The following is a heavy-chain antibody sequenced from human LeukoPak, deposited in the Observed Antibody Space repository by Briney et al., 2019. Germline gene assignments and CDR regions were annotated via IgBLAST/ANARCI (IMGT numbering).Heavy chain of an antibody. V-gene: IGHV3-21*01. J-gene: IGHJ6*02. CDR2: ISSGNTYI. D-gene: IGHD3-22*01. CDR1: GFIFSSYG. Sequence: GGSLRLSCVGSGFIFSSYGMNWVRQAPGKGLEWVSSISSGNTYINYADSAKGRFTISRDNSKKSVYLQMNSLRAEDTAVYFCARDGDLYYYDSSGYYREGYYYYGMDVWGQGTTVTVSS. CDR3: ARDGDLYYYDSSGYYREGYYYYGMDV.